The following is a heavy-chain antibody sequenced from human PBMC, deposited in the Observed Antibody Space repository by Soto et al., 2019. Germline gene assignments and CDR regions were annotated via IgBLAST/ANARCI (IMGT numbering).Heavy chain of an antibody. Sequence: SGTLSLTCAVYGGSFSGYYWSWIRQPPGKGLEWIGEINHSGSTNYNPSLKSRVTISVDTSKNQFSLKLSSVTAADTAVYYCARGDGGAARYFDYWGQGTLVNVSS. CDR1: GGSFSGYY. V-gene: IGHV4-34*01. D-gene: IGHD6-6*01. J-gene: IGHJ4*02. CDR3: ARGDGGAARYFDY. CDR2: INHSGST.